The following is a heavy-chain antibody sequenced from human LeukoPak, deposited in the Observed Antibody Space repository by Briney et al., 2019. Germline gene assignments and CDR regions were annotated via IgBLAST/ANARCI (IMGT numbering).Heavy chain of an antibody. J-gene: IGHJ1*01. Sequence: GGSLRLSCAASGVTFSSYSMNWVRQAPGKGLQWVANIKTDGSEKYYVDSVKGRFTISRDNAKNSLYLQMNSLRAEDTAVYYCATYSSLNRREFQFWGQGTLLTVSS. CDR1: GVTFSSYS. V-gene: IGHV3-7*01. CDR2: IKTDGSEK. CDR3: ATYSSLNRREFQF. D-gene: IGHD3-22*01.